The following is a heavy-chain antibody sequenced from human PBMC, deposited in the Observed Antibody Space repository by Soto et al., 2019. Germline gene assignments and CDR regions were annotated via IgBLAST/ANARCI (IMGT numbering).Heavy chain of an antibody. CDR1: GFTFDDYA. Sequence: PGGSLRLSCAASGFTFDDYAMHWVRQAPGKGLEWVSGISWNSAYIGYADSVKGRFTISRDNAKNSLYLQMNSLRAEDTALYYSAIDLGLIGRFVSWGQGTLVSVSS. V-gene: IGHV3-9*01. CDR3: AIDLGLIGRFVS. D-gene: IGHD3-10*01. J-gene: IGHJ4*02. CDR2: ISWNSAYI.